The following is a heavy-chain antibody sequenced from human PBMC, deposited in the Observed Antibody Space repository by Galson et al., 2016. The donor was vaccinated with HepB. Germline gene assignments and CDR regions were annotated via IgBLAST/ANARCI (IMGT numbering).Heavy chain of an antibody. CDR2: ISPVFGIA. Sequence: SVKVSCKASGGSFSTYTVTWLRQAPGQGPEWMGGISPVFGIAKYAQKFQGRVTITADKSTSTAYMEVTSLTSEDTAVYYCARAPYCGGTNCSSDFSYYFGLDVWGKGTTVTVSS. CDR1: GGSFSTYT. V-gene: IGHV1-69*10. CDR3: ARAPYCGGTNCSSDFSYYFGLDV. J-gene: IGHJ6*04. D-gene: IGHD2-21*02.